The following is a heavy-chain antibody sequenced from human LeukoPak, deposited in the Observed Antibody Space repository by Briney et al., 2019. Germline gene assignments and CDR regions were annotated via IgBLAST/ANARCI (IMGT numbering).Heavy chain of an antibody. CDR2: IYYSGST. J-gene: IGHJ4*02. V-gene: IGHV4-59*01. D-gene: IGHD3-10*01. CDR3: AREVALDYGSGSYSGGHFDY. CDR1: GGSISSYY. Sequence: PSETLSLTCTVSGGSISSYYWSWIRQPPGKGLEWIGYIYYSGSTNYNPSLKSRVTISVDTSENQFSLKLTSVTAADTAVYYCAREVALDYGSGSYSGGHFDYWGQGILVTVSS.